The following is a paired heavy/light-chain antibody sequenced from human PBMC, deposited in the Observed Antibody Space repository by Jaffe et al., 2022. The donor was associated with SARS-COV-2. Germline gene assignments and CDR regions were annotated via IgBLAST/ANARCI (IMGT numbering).Heavy chain of an antibody. J-gene: IGHJ4*02. D-gene: IGHD2-15*01. CDR2: VGGDDST. CDR3: AKDGYSRNGVWDYFDS. CDR1: GFTFRAYA. V-gene: IGHV3-23*01. Sequence: EVHLLESGGGLVQPGGSLRLSCAASGFTFRAYAMNWVRQVPGRGLEWVAHVGGDDSTYYTDSVKGRFTVSRDNSKSMVYLQMNGLRAEDAALYYCAKDGYSRNGVWDYFDSWGQGTLVTVSS.
Light chain of an antibody. V-gene: IGKV3-20*01. CDR3: QQYGTSPEMYS. Sequence: IVLTQSPGTLSLSPGERATLSCRASQSVSSSYLAWYQQKPGQAPRLLIFGASSRATGIPDRFSGSGSGTDFTLTISRLEAEDFAVYFCQQYGTSPEMYSFGQGTELEIK. CDR1: QSVSSSY. CDR2: GAS. J-gene: IGKJ2*03.